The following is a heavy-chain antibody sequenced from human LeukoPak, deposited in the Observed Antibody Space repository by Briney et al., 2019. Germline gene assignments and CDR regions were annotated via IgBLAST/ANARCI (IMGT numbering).Heavy chain of an antibody. Sequence: SETLSLTCTVSGGSISSYYWSWIRQPPGKGLEWIGYIYYSGSTNYNPSLKSRVTISVETSKNQFSLKLSSVTAADTAVYYCARHQGGREKNIAARRIFGYWGQGTLVTVSS. V-gene: IGHV4-59*08. D-gene: IGHD6-6*01. CDR1: GGSISSYY. J-gene: IGHJ4*02. CDR3: ARHQGGREKNIAARRIFGY. CDR2: IYYSGST.